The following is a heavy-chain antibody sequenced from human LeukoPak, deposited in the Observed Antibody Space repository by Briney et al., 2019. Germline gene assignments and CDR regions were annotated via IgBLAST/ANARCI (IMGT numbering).Heavy chain of an antibody. J-gene: IGHJ6*02. CDR3: ARGFVYDILTGYYNYYYGMDV. D-gene: IGHD3-9*01. V-gene: IGHV1-18*01. Sequence: GASVKVSCKASGYTFTSYGISWVRQAPGQGLEWMGWISAYNGNTNYAQTLQGRVTMTTDTSTSTAYMELRRLRSDDTAVYYCARGFVYDILTGYYNYYYGMDVWGQGTTVTVSS. CDR1: GYTFTSYG. CDR2: ISAYNGNT.